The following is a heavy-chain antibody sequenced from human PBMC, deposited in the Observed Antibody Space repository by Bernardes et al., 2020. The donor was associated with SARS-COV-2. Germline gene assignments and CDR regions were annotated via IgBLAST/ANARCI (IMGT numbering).Heavy chain of an antibody. D-gene: IGHD3-16*01. Sequence: ASVKVSCKASGYTFTAYYFHWVRQAPGQGLEWMGWITPNSGDTNYAQNFQGRVTMTRDTSISTGYMELSRLTSDDTAVYYCASVTWSQRDDFDVWGQGTRSTVSS. J-gene: IGHJ3*01. V-gene: IGHV1-2*02. CDR1: GYTFTAYY. CDR3: ASVTWSQRDDFDV. CDR2: ITPNSGDT.